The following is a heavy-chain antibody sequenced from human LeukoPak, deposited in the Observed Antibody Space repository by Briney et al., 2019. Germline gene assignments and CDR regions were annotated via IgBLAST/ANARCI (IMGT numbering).Heavy chain of an antibody. V-gene: IGHV1-69*05. Sequence: GASVKVSCKASGGSFSSYGFSWVRQAPGQGLEWMGGIMPTFDTANYAQKFQGRVTITMDESTSTSYMELRSLRSEDTAAYYCATFYSSGYYYVYWGQGTLVTVSS. D-gene: IGHD3-22*01. CDR1: GGSFSSYG. J-gene: IGHJ4*02. CDR3: ATFYSSGYYYVY. CDR2: IMPTFDTA.